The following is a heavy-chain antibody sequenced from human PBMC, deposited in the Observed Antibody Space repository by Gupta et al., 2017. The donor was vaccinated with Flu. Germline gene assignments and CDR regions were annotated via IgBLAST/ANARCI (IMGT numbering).Heavy chain of an antibody. CDR1: GRPFTGYY. CDR3: AVRSSDCYRGCFFDA. J-gene: IGHJ4*02. D-gene: IGHD2-21*01. V-gene: IGHV4-34*01. CDR2: INHSGGT. Sequence: QVQLQQWGAGLLKPSETLSLTCGVSGRPFTGYYWTWIRQSPVKGLEWIGEINHSGGTNYKPSLGSRAAISLDMSKRQFSLTMTSVTAADTALYYCAVRSSDCYRGCFFDAWGQGTLVTVSS.